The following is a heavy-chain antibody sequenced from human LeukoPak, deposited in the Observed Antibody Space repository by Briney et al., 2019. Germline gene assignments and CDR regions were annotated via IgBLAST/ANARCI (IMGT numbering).Heavy chain of an antibody. D-gene: IGHD2-2*01. Sequence: GGSLRLSCAASGFTFSSYSMNWVRQAPGKGLEWVSSISSSSSYIYYADSVKGRFTISRDNAKNSLYLQMNSLRAEDTAVYYCARDRYCSSTSCYSFDYWGQGTLVTVSS. CDR2: ISSSSSYI. CDR1: GFTFSSYS. CDR3: ARDRYCSSTSCYSFDY. J-gene: IGHJ4*02. V-gene: IGHV3-21*01.